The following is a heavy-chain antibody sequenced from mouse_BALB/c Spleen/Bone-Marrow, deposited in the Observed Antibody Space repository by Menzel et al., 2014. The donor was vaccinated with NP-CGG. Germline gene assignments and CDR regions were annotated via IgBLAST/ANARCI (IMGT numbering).Heavy chain of an antibody. V-gene: IGHV1-80*01. CDR1: GYVFSTYW. CDR2: IYPGDGDT. CDR3: ARGGIAVDY. J-gene: IGHJ2*01. Sequence: VQLQQSGAELVRPGSSVKISCKSSGYVFSTYWINWVKQRPGQGLEWIGQIYPGDGDTDFNGKFKDKATLTADESSSTAYMQLSSLTSEDSAVDFCARGGIAVDYWGQGTTLTVSS.